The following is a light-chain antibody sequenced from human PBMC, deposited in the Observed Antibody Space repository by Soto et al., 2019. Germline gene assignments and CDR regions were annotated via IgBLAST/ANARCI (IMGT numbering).Light chain of an antibody. J-gene: IGLJ2*01. Sequence: QSVLTQPPSVSGAPGPRVTISCTGSSSNIGAGYDVHWYQQLPGTAPKLLIYGNSNRPSGVPDRFSGSKPGTSAALAITGLQAEDGDADYCQSYDSSLSGSYVIFGGGTKLTVL. CDR1: SSNIGAGYD. V-gene: IGLV1-40*01. CDR2: GNS. CDR3: QSYDSSLSGSYVI.